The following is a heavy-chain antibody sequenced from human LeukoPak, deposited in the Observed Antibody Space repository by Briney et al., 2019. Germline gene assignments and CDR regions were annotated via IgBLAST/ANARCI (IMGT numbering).Heavy chain of an antibody. CDR2: MNPNSGNT. D-gene: IGHD3-3*01. Sequence: GASVNVSCKASGYTFTSYDINWVRQATGQGLEWMGWMNPNSGNTGYAQKFQGRVTMTRNTSISTAYMELSSLRSEDTAVYYCARVTTYYDFWSGYPIWGQGTMVTVSS. V-gene: IGHV1-8*01. CDR3: ARVTTYYDFWSGYPI. CDR1: GYTFTSYD. J-gene: IGHJ3*02.